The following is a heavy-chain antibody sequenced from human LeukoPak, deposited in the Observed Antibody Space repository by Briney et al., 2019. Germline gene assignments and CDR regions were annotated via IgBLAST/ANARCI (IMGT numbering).Heavy chain of an antibody. V-gene: IGHV3-33*03. CDR3: AARFRDGLDI. Sequence: PGGSLRLSCAASGFTFSSYGMHWVRQAPGKGLEWVAVIWYDGSNKYYADSVKGRFAISRDNAKNTLCLQMNSLRAEDTAVYYCAARFRDGLDIWGQGTMVTVSS. CDR2: IWYDGSNK. J-gene: IGHJ3*02. CDR1: GFTFSSYG.